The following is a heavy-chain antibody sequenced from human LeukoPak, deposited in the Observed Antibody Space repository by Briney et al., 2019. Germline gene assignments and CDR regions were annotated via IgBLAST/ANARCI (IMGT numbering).Heavy chain of an antibody. V-gene: IGHV1-46*01. CDR2: INPSGGST. CDR3: ARDMITFGGVIVIGYAFDI. D-gene: IGHD3-16*02. J-gene: IGHJ3*02. CDR1: GYTFTSYY. Sequence: GASVKVSCKASGYTFTSYYMHWVRQAPGQGLEWMGIINPSGGSTSYAQKFQGRVTMTRDMSTSTVYMELSSLRSEDTAVYYCARDMITFGGVIVIGYAFDIWGQGTMVTVSS.